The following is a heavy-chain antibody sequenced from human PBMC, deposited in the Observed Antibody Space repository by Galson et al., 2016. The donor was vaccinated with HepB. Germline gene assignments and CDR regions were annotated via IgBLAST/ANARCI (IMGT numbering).Heavy chain of an antibody. Sequence: SLRLSCAVSGFTFSSYSMNWVRRAPGKGLEWVSTISSSGSYIYYADSLKGRFTISRDNAKNSLYLQMNSLRAEDTAVYYCARTTWNYVSIYWGQGTLVTVSS. CDR3: ARTTWNYVSIY. J-gene: IGHJ4*02. D-gene: IGHD1-7*01. CDR2: ISSSGSYI. CDR1: GFTFSSYS. V-gene: IGHV3-21*01.